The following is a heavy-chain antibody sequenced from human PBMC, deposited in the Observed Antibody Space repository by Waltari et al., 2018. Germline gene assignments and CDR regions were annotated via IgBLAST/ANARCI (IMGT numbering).Heavy chain of an antibody. V-gene: IGHV1-24*01. D-gene: IGHD6-13*01. CDR1: GNTLTELS. CDR2: FDPEAGET. Sequence: QVQLVQSGAEVKKPGASVKVSCKVSGNTLTELSMRWVRQAPGKGREWRGGFDPEAGETIYAQSFQGRVTMTEDTSTDTAYMEVSSLRSEDTAVYYGATSPIALFGTLYWGQGTLVTVSS. CDR3: ATSPIALFGTLY. J-gene: IGHJ4*02.